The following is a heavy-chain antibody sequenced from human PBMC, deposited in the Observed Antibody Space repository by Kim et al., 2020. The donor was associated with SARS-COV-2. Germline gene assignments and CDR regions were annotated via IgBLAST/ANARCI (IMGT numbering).Heavy chain of an antibody. V-gene: IGHV1-8*01. Sequence: ASVKVSCKASGYTFTSYDINWVRQATGQGLEWMGWMNPNSGNTGYAQKFQGRVTMTRNTSISTAYMELSSLRSEDTAVYYCARVPSGDMSTDKWGQGTLVTVSS. CDR3: ARVPSGDMSTDK. CDR2: MNPNSGNT. CDR1: GYTFTSYD. D-gene: IGHD2-21*01. J-gene: IGHJ4*02.